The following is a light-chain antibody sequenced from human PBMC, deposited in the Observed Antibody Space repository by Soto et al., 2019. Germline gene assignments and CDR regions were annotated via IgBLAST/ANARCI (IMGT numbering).Light chain of an antibody. CDR2: DAY. J-gene: IGKJ5*01. V-gene: IGKV3-11*01. CDR3: KQRHMWPIT. CDR1: QSFRGL. Sequence: EVVLTQSPVTLSLSPGERATLSCRASQSFRGLLAWYQQKPGQAPRLLIYDAYNRATGIQPRFSGSGSGTDFTLTISSLEPEDSAVYYCKQRHMWPITFGQGTRLENK.